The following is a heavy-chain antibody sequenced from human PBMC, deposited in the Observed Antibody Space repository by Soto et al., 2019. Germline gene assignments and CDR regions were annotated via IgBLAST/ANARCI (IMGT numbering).Heavy chain of an antibody. CDR1: GGSISSYY. Sequence: PSETLSLTCTVSGGSISSYYWSWIRQPPGKGLEWIGYIYYSGSTNYNPSLKSRVTISVDTSKNQFSLKLSSVTAADTAVYYCAREVESQVGLFDYWGQGTLVTVSS. CDR3: AREVESQVGLFDY. CDR2: IYYSGST. J-gene: IGHJ4*02. V-gene: IGHV4-59*01.